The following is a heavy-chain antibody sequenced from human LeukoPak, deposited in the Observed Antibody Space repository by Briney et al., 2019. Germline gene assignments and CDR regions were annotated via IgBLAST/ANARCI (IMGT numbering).Heavy chain of an antibody. V-gene: IGHV3-74*01. CDR1: GFTFSAYA. Sequence: GGSLRLSCSASGFTFSAYAMHWVRQAPGKGLVWVSRINSDGSSTSYADSVKGRFTISKDNAKNTLYLQMNNLRPEDTAVYYCARGYGGNWLDPWGQGALVTVSS. CDR2: INSDGSST. D-gene: IGHD4-17*01. CDR3: ARGYGGNWLDP. J-gene: IGHJ5*02.